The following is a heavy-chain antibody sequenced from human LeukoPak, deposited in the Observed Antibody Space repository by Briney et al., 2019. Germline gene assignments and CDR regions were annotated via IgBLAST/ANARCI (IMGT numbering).Heavy chain of an antibody. J-gene: IGHJ6*03. Sequence: GSLRLSCAASGFTFSTFAMIWVRQPPGKGLEWIGEINHSGSTNYNPSLKSRVTISVDASKNQFSLKLSSVTAADTAVYYCAADPYGDYVNYYYYMDVWGKGTTVTVSS. D-gene: IGHD4-17*01. CDR1: GFTFSTFA. CDR2: INHSGST. CDR3: AADPYGDYVNYYYYMDV. V-gene: IGHV4-34*08.